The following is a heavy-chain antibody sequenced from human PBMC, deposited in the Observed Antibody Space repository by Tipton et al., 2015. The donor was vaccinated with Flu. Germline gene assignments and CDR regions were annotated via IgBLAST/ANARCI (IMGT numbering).Heavy chain of an antibody. D-gene: IGHD1-20*01. Sequence: GSLRLSCVGSGFIFGDYWMSWVRQAPGEGLEWLANIKKGGSEKYYADSMKGRFTVSRDNAKNSLYLQMNDLRAEDTAVYYCARDPGITGNGADFDSWGQGTLVTVSS. V-gene: IGHV3-7*01. J-gene: IGHJ4*02. CDR3: ARDPGITGNGADFDS. CDR2: IKKGGSEK. CDR1: GFIFGDYW.